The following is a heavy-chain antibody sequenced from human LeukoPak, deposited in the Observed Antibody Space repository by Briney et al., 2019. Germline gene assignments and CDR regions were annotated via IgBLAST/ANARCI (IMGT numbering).Heavy chain of an antibody. CDR3: ARSAGSSSWYSTYYYMDV. CDR1: GYTFTSYG. V-gene: IGHV1-18*01. CDR2: ISAYNGNT. J-gene: IGHJ6*03. Sequence: GASVKVSCKASGYTFTSYGISWVRQAPGQGLEWMGWISAYNGNTNYAQKLQGRVTMTTDTSTSTAYMELRSLRSDDTAVYYCARSAGSSSWYSTYYYMDVWGKGTTVTISS. D-gene: IGHD6-13*01.